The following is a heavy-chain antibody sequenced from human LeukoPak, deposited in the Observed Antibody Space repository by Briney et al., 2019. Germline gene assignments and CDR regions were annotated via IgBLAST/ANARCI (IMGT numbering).Heavy chain of an antibody. Sequence: SETLSLTCTVSGGSISSYYWSWIRQPPGKGLEWIGYIYYSGSTNYNPSLKSRVTISVDTSKNQFSLKLSSVTAADTAVYYCAREGWATRYLDYWGQGTLVTVSS. CDR3: AREGWATRYLDY. CDR1: GGSISSYY. J-gene: IGHJ4*02. CDR2: IYYSGST. V-gene: IGHV4-59*01. D-gene: IGHD3-16*01.